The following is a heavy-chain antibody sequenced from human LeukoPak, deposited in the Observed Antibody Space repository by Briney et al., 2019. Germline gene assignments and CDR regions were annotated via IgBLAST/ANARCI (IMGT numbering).Heavy chain of an antibody. Sequence: SETLSLTCTVSGASISSHYWSWIRQPPGKGLEWIAYLLDSVNTKDNPSLQSRLTLSADTSKSQFSLRLSSVTAADTAVYYCATLKRGSIYGYFDFWGQGIKVTVSS. D-gene: IGHD5-18*01. CDR1: GASISSHY. V-gene: IGHV4-59*11. CDR2: LLDSVNT. CDR3: ATLKRGSIYGYFDF. J-gene: IGHJ4*02.